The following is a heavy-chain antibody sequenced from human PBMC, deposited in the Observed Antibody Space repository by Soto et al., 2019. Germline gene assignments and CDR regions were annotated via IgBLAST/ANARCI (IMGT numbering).Heavy chain of an antibody. CDR2: IYYSRSA. V-gene: IGHV4-39*01. Sequence: QLQLQESGPGLVKPSETLSLTCTVSGGSINNSSFYWGWLRQPPGKRLEWIGSIYYSRSAYYNPSLKSRLTIPVDTSQNQFSLNLSSVTAADTAVYFCARRPLVRGIIPSYFDSWGQGTLVTVSS. CDR1: GGSINNSSFY. D-gene: IGHD3-10*01. J-gene: IGHJ4*02. CDR3: ARRPLVRGIIPSYFDS.